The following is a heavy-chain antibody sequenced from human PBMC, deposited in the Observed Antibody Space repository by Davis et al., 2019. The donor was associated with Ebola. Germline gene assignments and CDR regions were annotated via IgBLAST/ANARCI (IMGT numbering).Heavy chain of an antibody. CDR1: GFTFSTAW. J-gene: IGHJ4*02. CDR3: TTPWMVRGVTPDY. Sequence: GGSLRPSFPAPGFTFSTAWMSWVRQPPGKGLEWVGRIKSKTDSGATDYAAPVKGRFTISRDDSKNTLYLQMNSLKTEDTAVYYCTTPWMVRGVTPDYWGQGTLVTVSS. V-gene: IGHV3-15*01. CDR2: IKSKTDSGAT. D-gene: IGHD3-10*01.